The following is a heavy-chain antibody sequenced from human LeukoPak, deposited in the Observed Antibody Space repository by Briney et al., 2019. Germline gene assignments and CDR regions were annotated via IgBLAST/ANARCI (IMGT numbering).Heavy chain of an antibody. J-gene: IGHJ4*02. D-gene: IGHD6-13*01. V-gene: IGHV3-33*01. CDR2: IWYDGSNK. CDR3: ARDLIAAAGGMVDY. CDR1: GFTFSSYG. Sequence: GGSLRLSCAASGFTFSSYGMHWVRQAPGKGLEWVAVIWYDGSNKYYADSVKGRFTISRDNSKNTLYLQMNSLRAEDTAVYYCARDLIAAAGGMVDYWGQGTLVTVSS.